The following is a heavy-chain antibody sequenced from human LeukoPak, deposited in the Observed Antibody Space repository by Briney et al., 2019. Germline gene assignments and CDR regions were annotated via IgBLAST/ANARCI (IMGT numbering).Heavy chain of an antibody. J-gene: IGHJ4*02. D-gene: IGHD3-3*01. CDR3: AIESDFWSGAYFDY. V-gene: IGHV4-39*07. CDR2: IYYSGST. Sequence: PSETLSLTCTVSGGSISSSSYYWGWIRQPPGKGLEWIGSIYYSGSTYYNPSLKSRVTISVDTSKNQFSLKLSSVTAADTAVYYCAIESDFWSGAYFDYWGQGTLVTVSS. CDR1: GGSISSSSYY.